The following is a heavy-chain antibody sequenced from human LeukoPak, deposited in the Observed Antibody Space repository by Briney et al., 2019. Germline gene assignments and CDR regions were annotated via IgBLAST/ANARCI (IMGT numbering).Heavy chain of an antibody. CDR2: IKEDGSAQ. CDR1: GFTFRNNW. Sequence: GGSLRLSCAASGFTFRNNWMTWVRQAPGKGLEWVAHIKEDGSAQNYIDSVKGRFTISRDNSMNTLYLQMNSLRAEDTAVYYCAKRIRHWGQGTLVTVSS. CDR3: AKRIRH. V-gene: IGHV3-7*01. J-gene: IGHJ4*02.